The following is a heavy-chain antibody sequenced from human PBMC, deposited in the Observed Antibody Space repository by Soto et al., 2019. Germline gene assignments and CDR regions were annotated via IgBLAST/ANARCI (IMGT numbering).Heavy chain of an antibody. Sequence: QVQLVQSGAEVKKPGSSVKVSCKVSGGTFSRYAISWVRQAPGQGLEWMGGIIPIFGTTNYAQKFQGRVTITADESTSTAYRELSSVRSEDTAVYYCARGRIAAAGRNYYYYYGMDVWGQGTTVTVSS. CDR2: IIPIFGTT. V-gene: IGHV1-69*01. J-gene: IGHJ6*02. CDR3: ARGRIAAAGRNYYYYYGMDV. CDR1: GGTFSRYA. D-gene: IGHD6-13*01.